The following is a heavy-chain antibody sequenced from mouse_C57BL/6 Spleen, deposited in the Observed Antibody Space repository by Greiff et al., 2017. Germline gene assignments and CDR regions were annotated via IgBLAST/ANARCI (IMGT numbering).Heavy chain of an antibody. CDR3: ARDITTVVADY. CDR1: GFTFSSYA. J-gene: IGHJ2*01. Sequence: EVKLMESGGGLVKPGGCLKLSCAASGFTFSSYAMSWVRQTPEKRLEWVATISDGGSYTYYPDNVKGRFTISRDNAKNNLYLQMSHLKSEDTAMYYCARDITTVVADYWGQGTTLTVSS. V-gene: IGHV5-4*01. CDR2: ISDGGSYT. D-gene: IGHD1-1*01.